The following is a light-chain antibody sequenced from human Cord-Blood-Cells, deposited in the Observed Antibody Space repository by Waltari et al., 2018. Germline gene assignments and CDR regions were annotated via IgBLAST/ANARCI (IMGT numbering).Light chain of an antibody. V-gene: IGLV3-27*01. J-gene: IGLJ2*01. Sequence: SYELTQPSSVSVSPGQTARITCSGDVLAKKYARWFQQKPGQAPVLGIYKDSERPSGIPERFSGSSSGTTVTLTISGAQVEDEADYYCYSAADNNPVFGGGTKLTVL. CDR3: YSAADNNPV. CDR2: KDS. CDR1: VLAKKY.